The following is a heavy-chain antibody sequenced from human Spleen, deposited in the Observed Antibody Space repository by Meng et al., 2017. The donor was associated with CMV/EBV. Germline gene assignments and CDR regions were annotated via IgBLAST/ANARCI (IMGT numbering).Heavy chain of an antibody. CDR3: TRDGIAAAGTWDYYGMDV. CDR1: GFTFRDYA. Sequence: GESLKISCTTSGFTFRDYAMSWVRQAPGKGLEWLGFIRSKDYGGTTEYAASVKGRFTISREDSKSIAYLQMNSLKTEDTGVYYCTRDGIAAAGTWDYYGMDVWGQGTTVTVSS. V-gene: IGHV3-49*04. D-gene: IGHD6-13*01. CDR2: IRSKDYGGTT. J-gene: IGHJ6*02.